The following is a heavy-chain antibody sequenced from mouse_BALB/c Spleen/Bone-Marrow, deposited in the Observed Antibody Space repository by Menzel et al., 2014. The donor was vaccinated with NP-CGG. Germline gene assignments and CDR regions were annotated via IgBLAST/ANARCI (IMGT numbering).Heavy chain of an antibody. J-gene: IGHJ2*01. CDR1: GYTFTNSW. CDR3: ARHHMYASSFDS. V-gene: IGHV1S130*01. Sequence: VQLQQSGSVLVRPGASVRLSCKASGYTFTNSWIHWAKQRPGQGLEWIGEIHPNSGNTNYNEKFKGKATLTVDTSSSTPSVDLTTLTSEDSSVYYSARHHMYASSFDSWGQGTPLTVSS. D-gene: IGHD2-14*01. CDR2: IHPNSGNT.